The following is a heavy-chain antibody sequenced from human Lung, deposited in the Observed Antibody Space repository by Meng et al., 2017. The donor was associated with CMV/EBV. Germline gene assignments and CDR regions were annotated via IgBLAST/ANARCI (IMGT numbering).Heavy chain of an antibody. J-gene: IGHJ4*01. V-gene: IGHV1-2*06. CDR1: GYTFSGFY. Sequence: VQLVQSGPEVKRPGASVKISCQASGYTFSGFYMNWARQAPGHGLEWLGRVNPVSDDTHYAQKFVGRLTVTRGATINTAFMELTSLRPDDTAVYYCAKSSDNGWSSWGPGTLVTVSS. D-gene: IGHD6-19*01. CDR3: AKSSDNGWSS. CDR2: VNPVSDDT.